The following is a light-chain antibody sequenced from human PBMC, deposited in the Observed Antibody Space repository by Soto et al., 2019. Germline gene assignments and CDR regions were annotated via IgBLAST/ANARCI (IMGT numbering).Light chain of an antibody. J-gene: IGKJ1*01. V-gene: IGKV3-11*01. CDR1: QSVSSY. CDR2: DAS. CDR3: QQRSNWPPGGT. Sequence: TLLTQSPCTLSLSAGERATLSCRASQSVSSYLAWYQQKPGQAPRLLIYDASNRATGIPARLSGSGSGTDFTLTISSLEPEDFAVYHCQQRSNWPPGGTFGQGTKVDIK.